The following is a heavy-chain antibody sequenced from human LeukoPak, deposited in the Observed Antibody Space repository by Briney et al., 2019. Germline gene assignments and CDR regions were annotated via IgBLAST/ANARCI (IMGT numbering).Heavy chain of an antibody. CDR3: ARDPLLVATPDY. D-gene: IGHD5-12*01. Sequence: SETLSLTCTVSGGSISSSSYYWGWIRQPPGKGLEWIGSIYYSGSTYYNPSLKSRVTISEDTSKNQFSLKLSSVTAADTAVYYCARDPLLVATPDYWGQGTLVTVSS. CDR2: IYYSGST. V-gene: IGHV4-39*07. CDR1: GGSISSSSYY. J-gene: IGHJ4*02.